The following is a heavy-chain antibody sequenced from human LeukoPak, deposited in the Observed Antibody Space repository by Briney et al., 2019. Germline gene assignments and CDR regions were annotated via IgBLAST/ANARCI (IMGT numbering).Heavy chain of an antibody. CDR3: ASAKPKYYYYGMDV. D-gene: IGHD1-14*01. CDR1: GYTFTSYG. Sequence: ASVKVSCKASGYTFTSYGISWVRQAPGQGLEWMGGIIPIFGTANYAQKFQGRVTITADESTSTAYMELSSLRSEDTAVYYCASAKPKYYYYGMDVWGQGTTVTVSS. V-gene: IGHV1-69*13. J-gene: IGHJ6*02. CDR2: IIPIFGTA.